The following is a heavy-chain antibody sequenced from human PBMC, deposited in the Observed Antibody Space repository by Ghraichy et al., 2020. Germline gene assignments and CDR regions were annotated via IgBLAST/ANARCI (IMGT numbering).Heavy chain of an antibody. D-gene: IGHD1-7*01. CDR1: GGSISSSSYY. V-gene: IGHV4-39*07. CDR2: IYYSGST. CDR3: ARTTGTTGLFSYYYYMDV. Sequence: SETLSLTCTVSGGSISSSSYYWGWIRQPPGKGLEWIGSIYYSGSTYYNPSLKSRVTISVDTSKNQFSLKLSSVTAADTAVYYCARTTGTTGLFSYYYYMDVWGKGTTVTVSS. J-gene: IGHJ6*03.